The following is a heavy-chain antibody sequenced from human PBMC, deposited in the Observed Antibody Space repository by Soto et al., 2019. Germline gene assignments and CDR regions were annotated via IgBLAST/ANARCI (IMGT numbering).Heavy chain of an antibody. Sequence: LSLTCAVSGGSISSGGYAWAWIRQPPGKGLEWVGYIYQSGSTYYNPSLKSRVTIAADRSKNQFSLNLASVTAADTAVYYCARSYSAGDAYFDYWGQGTVVTVS. D-gene: IGHD2-21*02. CDR3: ARSYSAGDAYFDY. J-gene: IGHJ4*02. V-gene: IGHV4-30-2*01. CDR2: IYQSGST. CDR1: GGSISSGGYA.